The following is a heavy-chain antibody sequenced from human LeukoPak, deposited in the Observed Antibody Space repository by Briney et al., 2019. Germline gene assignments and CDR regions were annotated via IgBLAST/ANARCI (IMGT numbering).Heavy chain of an antibody. CDR2: IYSGGST. CDR1: GFTVISNY. V-gene: IGHV3-66*01. Sequence: GGSLRLSCAASGFTVISNYMSWVRQAPGKGLEWVAVIYSGGSTFYADSVKGRFTISRDNSENTLYLQMNSLRAEDTAVYYCARRYITGWHFDYWGQGTLVTVSS. CDR3: ARRYITGWHFDY. D-gene: IGHD6-19*01. J-gene: IGHJ4*02.